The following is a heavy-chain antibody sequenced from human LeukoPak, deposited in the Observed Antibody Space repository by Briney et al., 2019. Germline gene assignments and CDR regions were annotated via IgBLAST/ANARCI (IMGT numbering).Heavy chain of an antibody. CDR1: GITFSRFA. CDR2: ISDSGGSP. D-gene: IGHD3-22*01. J-gene: IGHJ4*02. V-gene: IGHV3-23*01. CDR3: AKDFYDSSGSRYDY. Sequence: GGSLRLSCAASGITFSRFAMSWVRQAPGKGLEWVSGISDSGGSPYYADSVKGRFTISRDNSKNTLFMQMNSLRAEDTAVYYCAKDFYDSSGSRYDYWGQGTLVTVSS.